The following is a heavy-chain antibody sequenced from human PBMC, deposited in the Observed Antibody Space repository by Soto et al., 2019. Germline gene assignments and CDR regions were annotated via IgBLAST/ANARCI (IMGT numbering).Heavy chain of an antibody. V-gene: IGHV4-30-2*01. CDR2: TYHSGNP. CDR1: GDTISTGGYS. D-gene: IGHD2-15*01. Sequence: SETLSLTCAVSGDTISTGGYSWAWIRQPPGKPLEWIGHTYHSGNPYYNPSLKSRVIISVDRSKNQFSLKLSSMTGADTAVYYCATRPPQIVVTLLPFPSWGQGTPVTVSS. CDR3: ATRPPQIVVTLLPFPS. J-gene: IGHJ5*02.